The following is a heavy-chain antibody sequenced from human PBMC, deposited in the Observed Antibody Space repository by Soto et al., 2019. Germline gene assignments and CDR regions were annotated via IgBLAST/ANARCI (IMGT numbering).Heavy chain of an antibody. Sequence: LLESGGGLVQPGXSXRLSCAASRFTFSTYAMTWVRQAPGKGLEWVSSISGSGGSTYYADSVKGRFTLSRDNSKNTLFLHMNSLRLDDTPVYYCAKPESRRTLSYSAMDLCGQGPTLTVSS. V-gene: IGHV3-23*01. CDR1: RFTFSTYA. CDR2: ISGSGGST. CDR3: AKPESRRTLSYSAMDL. D-gene: IGHD2-2*01. J-gene: IGHJ6*02.